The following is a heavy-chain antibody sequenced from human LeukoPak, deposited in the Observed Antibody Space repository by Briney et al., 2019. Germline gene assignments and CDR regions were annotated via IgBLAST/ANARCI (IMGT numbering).Heavy chain of an antibody. J-gene: IGHJ1*01. CDR3: ARDSSDIRSLIAH. V-gene: IGHV1-46*01. CDR1: GYTFTSYY. Sequence: ASVKVSCTASGYTFTSYYMHWVRQAPGQGLEWMGIINPSGGSTSYAQKFQGRVTITADESASTAYMELSSLRSEDMAVYYCARDSSDIRSLIAHWGQGTLVTVSS. D-gene: IGHD2-15*01. CDR2: INPSGGST.